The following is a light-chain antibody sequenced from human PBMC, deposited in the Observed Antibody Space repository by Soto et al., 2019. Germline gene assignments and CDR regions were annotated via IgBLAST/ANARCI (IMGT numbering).Light chain of an antibody. Sequence: EVVLTQSPASLSSSPGETASLSCTASQSLGDYLAWYQQKPGQSPRLLIYGASNRTSDIPARFSGSGPGTDCTLTFSCVEPKDSAVYCCQLRRVFGQGTKVEI. CDR1: QSLGDY. CDR2: GAS. V-gene: IGKV3D-11*02. CDR3: QLRRV. J-gene: IGKJ1*01.